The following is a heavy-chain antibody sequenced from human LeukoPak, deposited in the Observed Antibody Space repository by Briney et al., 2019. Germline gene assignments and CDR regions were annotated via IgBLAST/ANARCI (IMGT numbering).Heavy chain of an antibody. CDR3: ARPNCSSTSCYWYFDL. D-gene: IGHD2-2*01. J-gene: IGHJ2*01. V-gene: IGHV4-39*01. Sequence: GSLRLSCAASGFTVSSNYMSWVRQAPGKGLEWIGSIYYSGSTYYNPSLKSRVTISVDTSKNQFSLKLSPVTAADTAVYYCARPNCSSTSCYWYFDLWGRGTLVTVSS. CDR2: IYYSGST. CDR1: GFTVSSNY.